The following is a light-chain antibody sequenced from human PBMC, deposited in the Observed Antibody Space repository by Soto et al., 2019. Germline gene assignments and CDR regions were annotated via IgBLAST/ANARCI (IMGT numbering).Light chain of an antibody. CDR3: SSYTSSSTLAV. V-gene: IGLV2-14*01. CDR2: EVS. J-gene: IGLJ1*01. Sequence: QSVLTQPASVSGSPGQSITISCTGTSSDVGAYNYVSWYQQHPGKAPKLMIYEVSNRPSGVSNRFSGSKSGNTPSLTISGLEAEDEADYSCSSYTSSSTLAVFGTGTKVTVL. CDR1: SSDVGAYNY.